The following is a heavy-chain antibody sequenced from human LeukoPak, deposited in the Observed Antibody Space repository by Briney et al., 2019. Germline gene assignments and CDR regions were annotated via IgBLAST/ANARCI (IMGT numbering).Heavy chain of an antibody. D-gene: IGHD2-2*01. CDR1: GGSISSGGYY. CDR3: ASSIKKDIVVVPAATSFDH. V-gene: IGHV4-31*03. Sequence: SETLSLTCTVSGGSISSGGYYWSWIRQHPGKGLEWVGYIYYSGSTYYNPSLKSRVTISVDTSKNQFSLKLSSVTAADTAVYYCASSIKKDIVVVPAATSFDHWGQGTLVTVSS. J-gene: IGHJ4*02. CDR2: IYYSGST.